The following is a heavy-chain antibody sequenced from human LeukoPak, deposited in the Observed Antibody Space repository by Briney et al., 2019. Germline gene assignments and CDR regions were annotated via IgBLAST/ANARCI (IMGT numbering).Heavy chain of an antibody. J-gene: IGHJ4*02. Sequence: PSETLSLTCTVSGGSISSSSYYWGWIRQPPGKGLEWIGSIYYSGSTYYNPSLKSRVTISVDTSKNQFSLKVSSVTAADTAVYYCASGYYYGSGSYFSIADYWGQGTLVTVSS. CDR3: ASGYYYGSGSYFSIADY. V-gene: IGHV4-39*01. CDR2: IYYSGST. CDR1: GGSISSSSYY. D-gene: IGHD3-10*01.